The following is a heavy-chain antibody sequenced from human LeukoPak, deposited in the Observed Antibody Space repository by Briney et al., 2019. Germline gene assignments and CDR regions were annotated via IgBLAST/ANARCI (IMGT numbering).Heavy chain of an antibody. J-gene: IGHJ3*02. Sequence: PGGSLRLSCAASGFTFSSYEMNWVRQAPGKGLEWVSNISSSGSTINYADSVKGRFTISRDNAKNALYPQMNSLRAEDTAVYYCARETGFAFDIWGQGTMVTVSS. V-gene: IGHV3-48*03. CDR2: ISSSGSTI. CDR1: GFTFSSYE. CDR3: ARETGFAFDI.